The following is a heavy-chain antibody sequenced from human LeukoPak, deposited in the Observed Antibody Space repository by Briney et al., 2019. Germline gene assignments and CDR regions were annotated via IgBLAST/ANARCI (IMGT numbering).Heavy chain of an antibody. CDR1: GGSINSGSYY. V-gene: IGHV4-61*02. CDR2: IYTSGST. D-gene: IGHD6-19*01. J-gene: IGHJ1*01. Sequence: SQTLCLTCTVSGGSINSGSYYWTWTRQPAGKGLEWIGRIYTSGSTYYNPSLRGRVTISADTSTNQFSLRLSSVTAADTAVYYCAREGSVAAGYFQRWGQGTLVTVSS. CDR3: AREGSVAAGYFQR.